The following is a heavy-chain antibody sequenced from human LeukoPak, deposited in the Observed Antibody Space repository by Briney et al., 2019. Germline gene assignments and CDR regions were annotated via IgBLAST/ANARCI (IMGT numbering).Heavy chain of an antibody. D-gene: IGHD3-16*01. V-gene: IGHV3-30-3*01. Sequence: PGRSLRLSCAASGLTFSNYAMHWVRQAPGKGLEWVALISYDGSNKYYADSVKGRFTISRDNSKNTLSLQMNSLRAEDTAVYYCARDGSYYDYVWEATGYWGQGTLVTVSS. CDR2: ISYDGSNK. CDR3: ARDGSYYDYVWEATGY. J-gene: IGHJ4*02. CDR1: GLTFSNYA.